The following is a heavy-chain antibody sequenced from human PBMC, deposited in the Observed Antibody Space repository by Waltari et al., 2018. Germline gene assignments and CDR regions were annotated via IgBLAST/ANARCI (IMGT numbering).Heavy chain of an antibody. V-gene: IGHV4-34*01. Sequence: QVQLQQWGAGLLKPSETLSLTCAVYGGSFSGYYWSWIRKPPGKGLEWIGEINHSGSTNYNPSLKSRVTISVDTSKNQFSLKLSSVTAADTAVYYCARGGYVDAFDYWGQGTLVTVSS. CDR2: INHSGST. D-gene: IGHD4-17*01. CDR1: GGSFSGYY. J-gene: IGHJ4*02. CDR3: ARGGYVDAFDY.